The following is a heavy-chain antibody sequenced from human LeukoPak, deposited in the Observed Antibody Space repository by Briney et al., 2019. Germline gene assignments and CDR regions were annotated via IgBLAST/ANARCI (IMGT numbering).Heavy chain of an antibody. D-gene: IGHD3-22*01. CDR1: GFTFSSYA. J-gene: IGHJ4*02. CDR2: ISGSGGST. V-gene: IGHV3-23*01. CDR3: AGDDSGYLPFAFDY. Sequence: GGSLRLSCAASGFTFSSYAMSWVRQAPGRGLEWVSAISGSGGSTYYADSVKGRFTISRDNSKNTLYLQMNSLRAEDTAVYYCAGDDSGYLPFAFDYWGQGTLVTVSS.